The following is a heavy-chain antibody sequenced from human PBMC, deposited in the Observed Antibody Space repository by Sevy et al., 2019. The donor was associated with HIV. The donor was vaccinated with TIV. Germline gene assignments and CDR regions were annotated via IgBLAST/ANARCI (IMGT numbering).Heavy chain of an antibody. CDR2: IIPIFGTA. D-gene: IGHD4-17*01. CDR1: GGTFSSYA. Sequence: ASMKVSCKASGGTFSSYAISWVRQAPGQGLEWMGGIIPIFGTANYAQKFQGRVTMTADESTSTAYMELSSLRSEDTAVYYCASVGTVTTFRGGRYFDYWGQGTLVTVSS. V-gene: IGHV1-69*13. CDR3: ASVGTVTTFRGGRYFDY. J-gene: IGHJ4*02.